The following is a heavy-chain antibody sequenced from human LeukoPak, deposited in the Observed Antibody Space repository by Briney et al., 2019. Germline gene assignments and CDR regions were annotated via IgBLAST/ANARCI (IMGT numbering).Heavy chain of an antibody. CDR1: GYTFTSYD. CDR2: MNPNSGNT. J-gene: IGHJ4*02. V-gene: IGHV1-8*03. CDR3: ARGARYYDFWSGYSYYFDY. D-gene: IGHD3-3*01. Sequence: GASVKVSCKASGYTFTSYDINWVRQATGQGLEWMGWMNPNSGNTGYAQKFQGRVTITRNTSISTAYMELSSLRSEDTAVYYCARGARYYDFWSGYSYYFDYWGQGTLVTVSS.